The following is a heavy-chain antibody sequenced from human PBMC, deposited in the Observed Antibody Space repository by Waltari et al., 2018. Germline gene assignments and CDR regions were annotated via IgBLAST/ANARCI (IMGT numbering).Heavy chain of an antibody. J-gene: IGHJ4*02. Sequence: EVQLLESGGGLVQPGGSLELSCTASGFNFSSYAISWVRQSPERGLGWVSGISATGVSTYYADSVKCRFTISRDNSKTTLYLQMNSRRAEDTAVYYCAKGLDLFDSWGQGTLVTVSS. V-gene: IGHV3-23*01. CDR3: AKGLDLFDS. CDR1: GFNFSSYA. D-gene: IGHD6-19*01. CDR2: ISATGVST.